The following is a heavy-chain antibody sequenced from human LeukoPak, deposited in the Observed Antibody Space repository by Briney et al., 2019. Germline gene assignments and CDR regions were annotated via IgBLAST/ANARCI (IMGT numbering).Heavy chain of an antibody. V-gene: IGHV4-30-2*01. J-gene: IGHJ5*02. CDR3: ARRRDPEDYYDSVEGFDP. CDR1: GGSISSGGYY. Sequence: SETLSLTCTVSGGSISSGGYYWNWIRQPPGKGLEWIGYIYHSGSTYYNPSLKSRVTISVDRSKNQFSLKLSSVTAADTAVYYCARRRDPEDYYDSVEGFDPWGQGTLVTVSS. CDR2: IYHSGST. D-gene: IGHD3-22*01.